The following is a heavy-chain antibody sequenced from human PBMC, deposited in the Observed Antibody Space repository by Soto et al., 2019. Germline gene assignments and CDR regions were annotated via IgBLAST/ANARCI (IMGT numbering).Heavy chain of an antibody. CDR2: ISAYNGNT. D-gene: IGHD2-2*01. CDR1: GYTFTSYG. V-gene: IGHV1-18*01. Sequence: GASVKVSCKASGYTFTSYGISWVRQAPGQELEWMGWISAYNGNTDYAQKLQGRVTMTTDTSTSTAYMELRSLRSDDTAVYYCARSRYIVLVPAATDYWGQGTLVTVSS. J-gene: IGHJ4*02. CDR3: ARSRYIVLVPAATDY.